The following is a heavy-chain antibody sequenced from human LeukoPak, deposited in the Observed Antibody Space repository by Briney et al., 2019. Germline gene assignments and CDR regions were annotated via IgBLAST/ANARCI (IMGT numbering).Heavy chain of an antibody. CDR3: ARETDDFWSGYSLFDY. Sequence: GSLRLSCAASGFTFSSYWMSWVRQAPGKGLEWVANIKQDGSEKYYVDSVKGRFTISRDNAKNSLYLQMNSLRAEDTAVYYCARETDDFWSGYSLFDYWGQGTLVTVSS. V-gene: IGHV3-7*01. CDR2: IKQDGSEK. CDR1: GFTFSSYW. D-gene: IGHD3-3*01. J-gene: IGHJ4*02.